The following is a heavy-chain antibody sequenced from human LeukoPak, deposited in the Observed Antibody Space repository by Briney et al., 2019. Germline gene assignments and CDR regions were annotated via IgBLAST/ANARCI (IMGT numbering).Heavy chain of an antibody. V-gene: IGHV4-34*01. CDR3: VRLRPRRMIVVVYAFDI. Sequence: SETLSLTCAVYGGSFSGYYWSWIRQPPGKGLEWIGEINHSGSTNYNPSLKSRVTISVDTSKNQFSLKLSSVTAADTAVYYCVRLRPRRMIVVVYAFDIWGQGTMVTVSS. J-gene: IGHJ3*02. D-gene: IGHD3-22*01. CDR1: GGSFSGYY. CDR2: INHSGST.